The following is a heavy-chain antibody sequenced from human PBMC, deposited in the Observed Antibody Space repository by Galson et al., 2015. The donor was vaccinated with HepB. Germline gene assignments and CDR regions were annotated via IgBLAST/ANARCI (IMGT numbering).Heavy chain of an antibody. CDR3: AKAGRGELLPDFDY. CDR2: ISYDGSNK. Sequence: SLRLSCAASGFTFSSYGMHWVRQAPGKGLEWVAVISYDGSNKYYADSVKGRFTISRDNSKNTLYLQMNSLRAEDTAVYCCAKAGRGELLPDFDYWGQGTLVTVSS. V-gene: IGHV3-30*18. D-gene: IGHD1-26*01. CDR1: GFTFSSYG. J-gene: IGHJ4*02.